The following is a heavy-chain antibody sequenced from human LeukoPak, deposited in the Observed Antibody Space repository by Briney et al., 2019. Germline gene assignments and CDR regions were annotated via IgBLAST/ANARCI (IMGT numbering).Heavy chain of an antibody. CDR2: ISGSSSYI. Sequence: PGGSLRLSCAASGFTFSTYSMNWVRQAPGKGLEWVSSISGSSSYIYYADSVKGRFTISRDSAQNPLYLQMNSLRAEDTAVYYCARGQSYGWFDPWGQGTLVTVSS. CDR1: GFTFSTYS. D-gene: IGHD5-18*01. V-gene: IGHV3-21*01. J-gene: IGHJ5*02. CDR3: ARGQSYGWFDP.